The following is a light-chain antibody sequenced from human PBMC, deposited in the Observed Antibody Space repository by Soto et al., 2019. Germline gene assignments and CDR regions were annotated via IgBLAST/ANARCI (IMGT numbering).Light chain of an antibody. Sequence: QSVLTQPPSVSAAPGQRITISCSGGSSNLVKNFVSWYQQLPKAAPKLLIYEDSKRLSGIPDRFSGSESGTSATLAITGPQTGEEADYGCGTWDSRLRHVVFGEGTKVSVL. CDR3: GTWDSRLRHVV. CDR1: SSNLVKNF. CDR2: EDS. V-gene: IGLV1-51*02. J-gene: IGLJ2*01.